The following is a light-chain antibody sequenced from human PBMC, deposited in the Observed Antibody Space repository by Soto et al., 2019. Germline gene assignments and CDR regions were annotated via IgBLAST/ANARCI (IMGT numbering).Light chain of an antibody. CDR2: DVT. J-gene: IGLJ2*01. CDR1: SSDIGVYNY. V-gene: IGLV2-14*01. CDR3: TSYRGSGIFEV. Sequence: QSVLTQPASVSGSPGQSITISCTGTSSDIGVYNYVSWYQQHPGKAHKLMIYDVTKRPSGVSNRFSGSKSGNTASLTISGLQAEDEADYYCTSYRGSGIFEVFGGGTKLTVL.